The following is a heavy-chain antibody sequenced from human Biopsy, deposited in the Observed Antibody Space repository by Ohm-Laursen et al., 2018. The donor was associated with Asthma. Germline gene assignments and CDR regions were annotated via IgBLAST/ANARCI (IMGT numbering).Heavy chain of an antibody. CDR1: GGSMTPTSHY. V-gene: IGHV4-39*01. D-gene: IGHD3-3*01. J-gene: IGHJ6*02. Sequence: PGTLSLTCTVSGGSMTPTSHYWDWIRQPPGKGLEWIGYISYGGKTSYNPSLQNRVTISRDTSKNQFSLRLTSVTAAGSAVYFCARRITIFGVVQKDHGMDAWGQGTTVIVSS. CDR3: ARRITIFGVVQKDHGMDA. CDR2: ISYGGKT.